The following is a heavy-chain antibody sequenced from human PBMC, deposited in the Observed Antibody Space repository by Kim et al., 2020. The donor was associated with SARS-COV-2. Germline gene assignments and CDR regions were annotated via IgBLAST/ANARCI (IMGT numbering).Heavy chain of an antibody. CDR3: TTYIDPKFDY. D-gene: IGHD5-12*01. V-gene: IGHV3-23*01. J-gene: IGHJ4*02. Sequence: YTDAVEGRFTISRDNSRNTVYLQRNGLTAEDTAVYYCTTYIDPKFDYWGQGTLVTVSS.